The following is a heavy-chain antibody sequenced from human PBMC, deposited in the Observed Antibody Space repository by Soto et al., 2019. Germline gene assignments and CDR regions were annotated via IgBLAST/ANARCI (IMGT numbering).Heavy chain of an antibody. CDR1: GYTFTSYG. V-gene: IGHV1-8*01. CDR3: ARLKVVAATRAFDI. D-gene: IGHD2-15*01. CDR2: MNPNSGNT. J-gene: IGHJ3*02. Sequence: ASVKVSCKASGYTFTSYGINWVRQATGQGLEWMGWMNPNSGNTGYAQKFQGRVTMTRNTSISTAYMELSSLRSEDTAVYYCARLKVVAATRAFDIWGQGTMVTVSS.